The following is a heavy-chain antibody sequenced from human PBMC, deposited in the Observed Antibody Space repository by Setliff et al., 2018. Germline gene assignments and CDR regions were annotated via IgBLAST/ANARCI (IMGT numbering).Heavy chain of an antibody. J-gene: IGHJ4*02. V-gene: IGHV3-66*02. CDR3: ARALSVSGSSYNSYYFDY. D-gene: IGHD3-10*01. CDR2: IYTGGST. CDR1: GFTVSSSY. Sequence: HPGGSLRLSCAASGFTVSSSYMTWVRQAPGKGLEWVSVIYTGGSTYYADSMKDRFTISRDTSKNTLYLQMNSLRAEDTAVYYCARALSVSGSSYNSYYFDYWGQGTLVTVSS.